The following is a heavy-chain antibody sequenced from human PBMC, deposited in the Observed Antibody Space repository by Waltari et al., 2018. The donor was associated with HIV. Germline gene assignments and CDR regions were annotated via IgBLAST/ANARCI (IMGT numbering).Heavy chain of an antibody. CDR1: GFTFRNAW. Sequence: VQLVESGGGLVKPGGSLRLSCAASGFTFRNAWMSWVRQAPGKGLEWVGRIKSKTDGGTTDYAAPVKGRFTISRDDSKNTLYLQMNSLKTEDTAVYYCTRTHLLGFFDYWGQGTLVTVSS. J-gene: IGHJ4*02. CDR2: IKSKTDGGTT. CDR3: TRTHLLGFFDY. V-gene: IGHV3-15*01.